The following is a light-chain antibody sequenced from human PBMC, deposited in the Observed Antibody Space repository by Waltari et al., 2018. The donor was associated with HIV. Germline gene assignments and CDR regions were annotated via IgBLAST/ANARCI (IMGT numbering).Light chain of an antibody. Sequence: DIVMTQSPAILSVSPGERVTLPCRASQGVASNLAWYQQNVGQAPRLLIYGAATRAAEIPVRFSGSGSGTDFTLTIDSLQSEDFATYYCQQYNIRPRGNTFGQGTKLQIK. V-gene: IGKV3-15*01. CDR1: QGVASN. J-gene: IGKJ2*01. CDR3: QQYNIRPRGNT. CDR2: GAA.